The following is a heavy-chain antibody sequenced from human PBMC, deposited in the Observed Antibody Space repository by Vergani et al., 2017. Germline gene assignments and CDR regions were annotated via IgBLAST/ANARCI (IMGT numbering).Heavy chain of an antibody. D-gene: IGHD3-10*01. Sequence: QVQLQESGPGLVKPSETLTLPCDVSDSSIMTNPYWGWFRQSPGKGLEWIGCIHHSVYTHYNSSLKSRVSISIVSSSKFSLSLTSVTAADTAIYYCARHRGSGGFFPSSYFYGMDVWGHGTTVTVSS. J-gene: IGHJ6*02. V-gene: IGHV4-38-2*01. CDR2: IHHSVYT. CDR1: DSSIMTNPY. CDR3: ARHRGSGGFFPSSYFYGMDV.